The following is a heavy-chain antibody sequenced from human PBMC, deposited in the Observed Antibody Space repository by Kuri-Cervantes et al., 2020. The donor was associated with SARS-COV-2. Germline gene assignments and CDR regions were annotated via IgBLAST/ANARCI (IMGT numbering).Heavy chain of an antibody. CDR2: INHSGST. CDR1: GELFSGYY. J-gene: IGHJ4*02. Sequence: LRLSCAVSGELFSGYYWTWIRQSPGKGLEWIGEINHSGSTNYNPSLKSRVTTSVDTSKNQFSLKLSSVTAADTAVYYCGRVSWLQLWRRYSDSWGQGTLVTVSS. CDR3: GRVSWLQLWRRYSDS. D-gene: IGHD5-24*01. V-gene: IGHV4-34*09.